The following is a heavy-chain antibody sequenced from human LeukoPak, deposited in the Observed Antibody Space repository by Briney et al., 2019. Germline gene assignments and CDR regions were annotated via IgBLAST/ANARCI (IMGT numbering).Heavy chain of an antibody. V-gene: IGHV3-48*04. CDR1: GFTFSSYS. D-gene: IGHD6-13*01. CDR2: ISSSSSTI. CDR3: ARDWAAAGNAFDI. J-gene: IGHJ3*02. Sequence: PGGSLRLSCAASGFTFSSYSMNWVRQAPGKGLEWVSYISSSSSTIYYADSVKGRFTISRDNAKNSLYLQMNSLRAEDTAVYYCARDWAAAGNAFDIWGQGTMVTVSS.